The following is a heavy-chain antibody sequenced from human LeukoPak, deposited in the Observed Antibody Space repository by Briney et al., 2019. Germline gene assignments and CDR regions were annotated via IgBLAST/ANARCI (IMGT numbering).Heavy chain of an antibody. CDR2: ISYDGSSK. D-gene: IGHD6-25*01. V-gene: IGHV3-30*18. CDR3: AKDRRLAAFDY. J-gene: IGHJ4*02. CDR1: GFTFSNYA. Sequence: GGSLRLSGAASGFTFSNYAMRWVRQAPGKGLEGGAIISYDGSSKYYADSVKGRFTISRDNSKNTLYLQMTSLRAEDTAVYYCAKDRRLAAFDYGGQGPLVTVSS.